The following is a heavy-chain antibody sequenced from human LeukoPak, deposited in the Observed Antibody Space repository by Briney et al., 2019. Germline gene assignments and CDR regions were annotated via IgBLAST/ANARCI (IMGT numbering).Heavy chain of an antibody. CDR2: IYYSGST. D-gene: IGHD4-23*01. CDR3: ARGPTVVRYDDSFNWFDP. J-gene: IGHJ5*02. CDR1: GGSISSGGYY. V-gene: IGHV4-31*03. Sequence: SETLPLTCTVSGGSISSGGYYWSWIRQHPGKGLEWIGYIYYSGSTYYNPSLKSRVTISVDTSKNQFSLKLSSVTAADTAVYYCARGPTVVRYDDSFNWFDPWGQGTLVTVSS.